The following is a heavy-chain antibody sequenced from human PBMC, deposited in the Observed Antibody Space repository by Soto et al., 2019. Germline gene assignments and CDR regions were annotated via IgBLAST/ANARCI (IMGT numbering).Heavy chain of an antibody. J-gene: IGHJ4*02. Sequence: QVQLVQSGAEVKKPGSSVKVSCKASGGTFSSYAINWVRQAPGQGLEWMGGIIPIFGTANYAQKFQGRVTITADKSTSTAYMELSSLRSEDTGVYYCARELAVAERGRGYFDYWGQGTLVTVSS. CDR3: ARELAVAERGRGYFDY. CDR1: GGTFSSYA. D-gene: IGHD6-19*01. CDR2: IIPIFGTA. V-gene: IGHV1-69*06.